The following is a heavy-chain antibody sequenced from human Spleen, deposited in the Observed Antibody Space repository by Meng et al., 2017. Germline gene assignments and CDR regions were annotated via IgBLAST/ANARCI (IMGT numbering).Heavy chain of an antibody. J-gene: IGHJ4*02. CDR3: ARFSYCGGGDCYFLDY. D-gene: IGHD2-21*02. V-gene: IGHV4-59*01. CDR1: DDSISSYY. CDR2: IYHNGDT. Sequence: SETLSLTCTVSDDSISSYYWNWIRQPPGKGLEWIGFIYHNGDTNYNPSLKSRVTISVDTSKNQFSLKLTSVTAADTAVYYCARFSYCGGGDCYFLDYWGQGTLVTVSS.